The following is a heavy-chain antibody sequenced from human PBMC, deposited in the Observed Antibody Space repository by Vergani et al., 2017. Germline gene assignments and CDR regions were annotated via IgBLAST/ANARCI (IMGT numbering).Heavy chain of an antibody. V-gene: IGHV4-61*02. D-gene: IGHD2-15*01. CDR3: TRHWAVVAANNWFDP. Sequence: QVQLQESGPRLVRPSQTLSLTCTVSGGSINTGAYYWSWIRQPAGKGLEWIGRVYTSGMTNYKPSLKSRVTMSVDTSKSQFSLKLSSVTAADTAVYYCTRHWAVVAANNWFDPWGQGTLVTVSS. CDR1: GGSINTGAYY. CDR2: VYTSGMT. J-gene: IGHJ5*02.